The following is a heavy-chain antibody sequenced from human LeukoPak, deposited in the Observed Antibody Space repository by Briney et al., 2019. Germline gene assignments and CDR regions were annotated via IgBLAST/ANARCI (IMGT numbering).Heavy chain of an antibody. D-gene: IGHD2-15*01. V-gene: IGHV5-51*01. J-gene: IGHJ6*02. Sequence: GESLKIFCKGSGYSFTSYWIGWVRQMPGKGLEWMGIIYPGDSDTRYSPSFQGQVTISADKSISTAYLQWSSLKASDTAMYYCASHRDCSGGSCYFPDYYYGMDVWGQGTTVTVSS. CDR1: GYSFTSYW. CDR3: ASHRDCSGGSCYFPDYYYGMDV. CDR2: IYPGDSDT.